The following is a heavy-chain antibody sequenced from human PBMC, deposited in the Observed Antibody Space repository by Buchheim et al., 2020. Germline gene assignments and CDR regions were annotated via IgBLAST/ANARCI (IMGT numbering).Heavy chain of an antibody. Sequence: QVQLQESGPGLVKPSQTLSLTCTVSGGSISSGSYYWSWIRQPAGKGLEWIGRIYTSGSTNYNPSLKSRVTISVDTSKNQFSLKLSSVTAADTAVYYCARGPPYYYDSSGHRSPWFDPWGQGTL. CDR1: GGSISSGSYY. V-gene: IGHV4-61*02. D-gene: IGHD3-22*01. CDR3: ARGPPYYYDSSGHRSPWFDP. J-gene: IGHJ5*02. CDR2: IYTSGST.